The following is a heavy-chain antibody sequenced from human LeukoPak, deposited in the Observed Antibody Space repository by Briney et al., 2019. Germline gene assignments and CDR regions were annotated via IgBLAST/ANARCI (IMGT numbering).Heavy chain of an antibody. D-gene: IGHD2-8*01. V-gene: IGHV3-64*01. Sequence: PGGSLRLSCAASGFTFSSYAMRWVRQAPGKGLEYVSAISSNGGSTYYANSVKGGFTISRDNSKNTLYLQMGSLRAEDMAVYYCAKDRCSNGVGCYYYYMDVWGKGTTVTISS. CDR1: GFTFSSYA. CDR2: ISSNGGST. J-gene: IGHJ6*03. CDR3: AKDRCSNGVGCYYYYMDV.